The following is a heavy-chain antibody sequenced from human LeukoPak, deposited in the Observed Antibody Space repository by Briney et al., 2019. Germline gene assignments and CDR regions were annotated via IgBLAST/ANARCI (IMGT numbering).Heavy chain of an antibody. CDR2: IYTTGTT. Sequence: SETLSLTCTGSGGSINSYYWRWVGQPAGKELEWIGRIYTTGTTNYNPSLSSRLTMSVDTSKNQFSLNLKSVTAADTAVYYCARVGYIGSSWLFDYWGQGTLVTVSS. CDR1: GGSINSYY. V-gene: IGHV4-4*07. CDR3: ARVGYIGSSWLFDY. D-gene: IGHD1-26*01. J-gene: IGHJ4*02.